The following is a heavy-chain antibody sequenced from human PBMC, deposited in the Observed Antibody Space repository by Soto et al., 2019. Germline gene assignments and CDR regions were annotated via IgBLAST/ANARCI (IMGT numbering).Heavy chain of an antibody. CDR1: GFTFSSYG. CDR3: AKDFITMVRGVAKLYYYYGMDV. CDR2: ISYDGSNK. D-gene: IGHD3-10*01. V-gene: IGHV3-30*18. Sequence: QVQLVESGGGVVQPGRSLRLSCAASGFTFSSYGMHWVRQAPGKGLEWVAVISYDGSNKYYADSVKGRFTISRDNSKNTLYLQMNSLRAEDTAVYYCAKDFITMVRGVAKLYYYYGMDVWGQGTTVTVSS. J-gene: IGHJ6*02.